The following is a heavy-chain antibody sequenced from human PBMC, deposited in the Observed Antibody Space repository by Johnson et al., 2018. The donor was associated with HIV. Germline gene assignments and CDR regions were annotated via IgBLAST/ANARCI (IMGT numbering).Heavy chain of an antibody. V-gene: IGHV3-53*01. CDR3: ARETRSAAAGHGAFDV. J-gene: IGHJ3*01. D-gene: IGHD6-13*01. CDR1: GFIVSSNY. Sequence: VQLVESGGGLIQPGGSLRLSCAASGFIVSSNYMSWVRQAPGKGLEWVSVIYSDDMTYYADSVKGRFTISRVNSKNTLYLQMNSLRAEDTAVYYCARETRSAAAGHGAFDVWGQGTMVTVSS. CDR2: IYSDDMT.